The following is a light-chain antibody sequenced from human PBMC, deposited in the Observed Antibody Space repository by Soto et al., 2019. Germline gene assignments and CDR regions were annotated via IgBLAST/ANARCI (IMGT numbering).Light chain of an antibody. CDR3: QSYDTGLGGSYV. J-gene: IGLJ1*01. CDR1: SSNIGAGYD. Sequence: QSLLTQPPSVSGAPGQRVTISCTGSSSNIGAGYDVHWYQQRPGTAPRLLISDDINRPSGVPDRFSGSKSGTSASLAIAGLQADDEADYYCQSYDTGLGGSYVFGSGTKVTVL. V-gene: IGLV1-40*01. CDR2: DDI.